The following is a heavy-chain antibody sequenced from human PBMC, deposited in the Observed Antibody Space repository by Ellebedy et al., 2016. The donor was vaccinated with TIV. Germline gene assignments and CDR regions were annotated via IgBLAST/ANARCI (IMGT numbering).Heavy chain of an antibody. V-gene: IGHV3-7*01. CDR3: ARDIYCSGGSCWGFDF. CDR2: IKQDGSEA. CDR1: GITFSNTW. D-gene: IGHD2-15*01. J-gene: IGHJ4*02. Sequence: GGSLRLXCAVSGITFSNTWMSWVRQAPGKGLEWVANIKQDGSEAYYVDSVKGRFTISRDNAKNLLYLQMSGLRGEDTAVYYCARDIYCSGGSCWGFDFWGQGTLV.